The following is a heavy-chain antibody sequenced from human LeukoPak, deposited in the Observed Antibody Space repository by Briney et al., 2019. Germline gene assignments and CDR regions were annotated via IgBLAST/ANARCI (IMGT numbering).Heavy chain of an antibody. CDR1: GYTFTSYG. V-gene: IGHV1-18*01. CDR2: ISPYNGNT. CDR3: ARDYYDSSFPYYYYMDG. J-gene: IGHJ6*03. D-gene: IGHD3-22*01. Sequence: ASVKVSCXASGYTFTSYGISWVGQAPGQGLVWMAWISPYNGNTNYAQMLQGRVTITTEPSTSTVFMELRLLRFDDTAVYYCARDYYDSSFPYYYYMDGWGKGTTVTVSS.